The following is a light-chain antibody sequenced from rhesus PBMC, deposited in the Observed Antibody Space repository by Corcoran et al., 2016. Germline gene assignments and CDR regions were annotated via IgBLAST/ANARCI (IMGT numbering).Light chain of an antibody. J-gene: IGKJ1*01. V-gene: IGKV3-24*04. CDR3: LQSSNWPRT. CDR2: GAS. CDR1: QSVSSH. Sequence: EIVMTQSPATLALSPWERATLSCRASQSVSSHLAWYQQKPGQAPGLLIYGASSRATGSPDRVSGSGSGTEFTLTISSLEPEDVGVYFCLQSSNWPRTFGQGTKVEIK.